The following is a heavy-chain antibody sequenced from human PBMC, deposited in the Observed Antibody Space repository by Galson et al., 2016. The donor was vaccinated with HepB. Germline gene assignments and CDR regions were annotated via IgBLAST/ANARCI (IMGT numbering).Heavy chain of an antibody. CDR3: ARGGGITMVRGVMPGWFDP. V-gene: IGHV3-33*01. D-gene: IGHD3-10*01. CDR2: IWHDGSNK. Sequence: SLRLSCAASEFTFSTYGMHWVRQAPGKGLEWVALIWHDGSNKYYADSVKGRFTISRDNPKNTLYRQMNSLKVEDTAVYYCARGGGITMVRGVMPGWFDPWGQGTLVTVSS. J-gene: IGHJ5*02. CDR1: EFTFSTYG.